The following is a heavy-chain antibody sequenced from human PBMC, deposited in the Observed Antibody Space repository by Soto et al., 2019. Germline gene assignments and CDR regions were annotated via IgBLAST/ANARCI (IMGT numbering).Heavy chain of an antibody. J-gene: IGHJ2*01. CDR2: ISGSGGST. D-gene: IGHD6-19*01. Sequence: EVQLLESGGGLVQPGGSLRLSCAASGFTFSSYAMSWVRHAPGKGLEWVSAISGSGGSTYYADSVKGRFTISRDISKNTLYRQMSSLSAEDTAVYYCAKVSGQWLEHDWYFELWGRGTLVTVSS. CDR1: GFTFSSYA. V-gene: IGHV3-23*01. CDR3: AKVSGQWLEHDWYFEL.